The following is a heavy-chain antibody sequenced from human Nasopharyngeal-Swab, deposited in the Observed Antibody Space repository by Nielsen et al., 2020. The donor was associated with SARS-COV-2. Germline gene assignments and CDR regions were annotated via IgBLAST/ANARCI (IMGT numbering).Heavy chain of an antibody. CDR3: ARDRVPQNFLTYNYGSGSYDY. Sequence: SQTLSLTCAISGDSVSSNRAAWNWIRQSPSRGLEWLGRTYCRSKWYNDYAVSVKSRITINPDTSKNQFSLQLNSVTPEDTAVYYCARDRVPQNFLTYNYGSGSYDYWGQGTLVTVSS. CDR2: TYCRSKWYN. V-gene: IGHV6-1*01. CDR1: GDSVSSNRAA. J-gene: IGHJ4*02. D-gene: IGHD3-10*01.